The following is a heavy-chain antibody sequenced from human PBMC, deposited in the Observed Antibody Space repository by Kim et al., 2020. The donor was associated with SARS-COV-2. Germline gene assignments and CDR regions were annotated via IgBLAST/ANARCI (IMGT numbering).Heavy chain of an antibody. V-gene: IGHV4-39*01. CDR1: GGSISSSSYY. J-gene: IGHJ4*02. Sequence: SETLSLTCTVSGGSISSSSYYWGWIRQPPGKGLEWIGSIYYSGSTYYNPSLKSRVTISVDTSKNQFSLKLSSVTAADTAVYYCARRAQWLVAYFDYWGQGTLVTVSS. D-gene: IGHD6-19*01. CDR3: ARRAQWLVAYFDY. CDR2: IYYSGST.